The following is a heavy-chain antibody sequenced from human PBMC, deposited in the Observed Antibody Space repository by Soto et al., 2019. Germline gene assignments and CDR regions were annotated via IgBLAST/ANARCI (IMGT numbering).Heavy chain of an antibody. CDR3: ARGTPVWFDP. Sequence: ASVKVSCKASCYTFTNYGISWVRQAPGQGLEWMGWINAYNGNTKYSQKFQGRVTITRDTSASTAYMELSSLRSEDTAVYYCARGTPVWFDPWGQGTLVTVSS. D-gene: IGHD3-10*01. V-gene: IGHV1-18*01. J-gene: IGHJ5*02. CDR1: CYTFTNYG. CDR2: INAYNGNT.